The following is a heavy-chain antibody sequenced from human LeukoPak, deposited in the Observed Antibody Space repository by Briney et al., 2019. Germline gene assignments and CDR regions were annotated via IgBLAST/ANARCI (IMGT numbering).Heavy chain of an antibody. CDR2: INWNGGST. J-gene: IGHJ4*02. Sequence: GGSLLLSCAASGFTFDDYAMHWVRQAPGKGLEWVSGINWNGGSTGYADSVKGRFTISRDNAKNSLYLQMNSLRAEDTALYYCARDQQLVVDYWGQGTLVTVSS. CDR1: GFTFDDYA. V-gene: IGHV3-20*04. D-gene: IGHD6-13*01. CDR3: ARDQQLVVDY.